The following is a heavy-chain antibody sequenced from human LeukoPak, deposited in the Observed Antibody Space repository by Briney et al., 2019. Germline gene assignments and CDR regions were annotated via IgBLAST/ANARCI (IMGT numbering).Heavy chain of an antibody. Sequence: SETLSLTCTVSGGSISSSSYYWGWIRQPPGKGLEWIGSIYYSGSTYYNPSLKSRVTISVDTSKNQFSLKLSSVTAADTAVYYSAREGIAVAGPYYYYYMDVWGKGTTVTVSS. D-gene: IGHD6-19*01. J-gene: IGHJ6*03. CDR2: IYYSGST. V-gene: IGHV4-39*07. CDR3: AREGIAVAGPYYYYYMDV. CDR1: GGSISSSSYY.